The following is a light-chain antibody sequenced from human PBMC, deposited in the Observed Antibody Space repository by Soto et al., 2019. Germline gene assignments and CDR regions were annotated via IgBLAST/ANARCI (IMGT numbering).Light chain of an antibody. V-gene: IGKV1-8*01. J-gene: IGKJ4*01. Sequence: AIRMTQSPSSLSASTGDRVTITCRASQGISSYLAWYQQKPGKAPKLLIYAASTLQSGVPSRFSGSGSGTDVTLTIICLQSEDFSTYYCQQYYSYPPFTFGGGTKVEIK. CDR2: AAS. CDR3: QQYYSYPPFT. CDR1: QGISSY.